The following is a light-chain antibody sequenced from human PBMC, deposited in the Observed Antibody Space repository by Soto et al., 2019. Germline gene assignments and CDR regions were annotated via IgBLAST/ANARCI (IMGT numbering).Light chain of an antibody. V-gene: IGKV3-20*01. J-gene: IGKJ5*01. CDR3: QRYASSTIT. CDR2: GAS. Sequence: EIVLTQSPGTLSLSPGERATLSCRASHSVAGSYLAWYQQKPGQAPRLLIYGASSRATGIPDRFSGSGSGTDFTLTISRLEPEDFAVYYCQRYASSTITFGQGTRLEIK. CDR1: HSVAGSY.